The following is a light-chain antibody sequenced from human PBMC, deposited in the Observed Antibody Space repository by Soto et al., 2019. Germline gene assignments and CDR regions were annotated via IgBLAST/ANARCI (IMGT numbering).Light chain of an antibody. CDR2: KAS. Sequence: DIQMTQSPSTVSASVGDRITITCRASQSISSWLAWYQQKPGKAPKLLIYKASSLESGVPSRFSCSGSGTEFTPTISSLQPDDFATYYCQHYNSYSEAFGHGTKVDIK. CDR3: QHYNSYSEA. V-gene: IGKV1-5*03. CDR1: QSISSW. J-gene: IGKJ1*01.